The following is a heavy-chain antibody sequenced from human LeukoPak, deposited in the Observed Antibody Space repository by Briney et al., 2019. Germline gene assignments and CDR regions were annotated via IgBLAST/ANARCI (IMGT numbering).Heavy chain of an antibody. D-gene: IGHD3-16*02. CDR2: ISGSGGST. Sequence: GGSLRLSCAASGFTFSSYAMSWVRQAPGKGLEWVSGISGSGGSTYYADSVKGRFTISRDNSKNTLYMQMNSLRAEDTAVYYCAKDSGGGSRCGCSVYPFVYWGQGTLVTVSS. CDR3: AKDSGGGSRCGCSVYPFVY. J-gene: IGHJ4*02. CDR1: GFTFSSYA. V-gene: IGHV3-23*01.